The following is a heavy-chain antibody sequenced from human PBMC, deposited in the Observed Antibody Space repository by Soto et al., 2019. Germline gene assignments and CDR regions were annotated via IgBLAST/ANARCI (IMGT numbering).Heavy chain of an antibody. CDR1: GGSISSGDYY. D-gene: IGHD2-2*02. CDR2: IYYSGST. CDR3: ARVPGLGYCSSTSCYNFNWFGP. V-gene: IGHV4-30-4*01. J-gene: IGHJ5*02. Sequence: PSETLSLTCTVSGGSISSGDYYWSWIRQPPGKGLEWIGYIYYSGSTYYNPSLKSRVTISVDTSKNQFSLKLSSVTAADTAVYYCARVPGLGYCSSTSCYNFNWFGPWGQGTLVTVSS.